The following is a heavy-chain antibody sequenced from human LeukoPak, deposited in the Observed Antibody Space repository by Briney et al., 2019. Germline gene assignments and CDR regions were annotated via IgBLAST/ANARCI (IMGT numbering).Heavy chain of an antibody. CDR1: GGSISSNTYY. J-gene: IGHJ4*02. D-gene: IGHD4-17*01. Sequence: SETLSLTCTVSGGSISSNTYYWGWIRQPPGKGLEWTVSIYYSGSTYYNPSLKRRVTLSVDPSKNQFSLKLSSVPAADTAVYYCARWEYGDYGENYYFDYWGQGTLVSVSS. CDR3: ARWEYGDYGENYYFDY. CDR2: IYYSGST. V-gene: IGHV4-39*07.